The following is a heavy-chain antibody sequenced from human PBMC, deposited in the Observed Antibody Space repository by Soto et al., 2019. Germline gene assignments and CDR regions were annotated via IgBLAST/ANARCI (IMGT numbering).Heavy chain of an antibody. CDR3: GRELSGYMFGPGEVY. D-gene: IGHD5-18*01. J-gene: IGHJ4*02. CDR1: GESISGGDHY. V-gene: IGHV4-30-4*01. Sequence: PSETLSLTCTVSGESISGGDHYWSWIRQPPGKGLEWLGYISSSGTAYSSPSLKSRVTLSLDTSKNQFSLQMTSMTDTDTAVYFCGRELSGYMFGPGEVYWGQGILVTVSS. CDR2: ISSSGTA.